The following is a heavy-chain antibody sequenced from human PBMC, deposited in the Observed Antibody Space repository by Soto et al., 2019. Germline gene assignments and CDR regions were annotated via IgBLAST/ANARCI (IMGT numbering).Heavy chain of an antibody. D-gene: IGHD6-13*01. Sequence: QVQLVESGGGLVKPGGSLRLSCAASGFTFSDYYMSWFRQAPGKGLEWVSYISGSGSITHDADSVKGRFTISRANAKNSPYLQMNSLRAEDTAIYYCARVGSTLAAGTPDYWGQGTLVTVSS. CDR1: GFTFSDYY. J-gene: IGHJ4*02. V-gene: IGHV3-11*01. CDR3: ARVGSTLAAGTPDY. CDR2: ISGSGSIT.